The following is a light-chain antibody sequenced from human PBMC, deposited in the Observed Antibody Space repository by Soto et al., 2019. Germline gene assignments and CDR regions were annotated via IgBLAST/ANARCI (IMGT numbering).Light chain of an antibody. CDR3: QQYNNWPPFT. J-gene: IGKJ1*01. CDR2: CAS. CDR1: QSVSNN. V-gene: IGKV3-15*01. Sequence: EVVMTQSQATLSVSPGERATLSCRASQSVSNNLAWYQKKPGQAPRRLIYCASIRAPGIPARFSGSGSGTEFTLTISSLQSEDFAVYYFQQYNNWPPFTFGQGTKVDIK.